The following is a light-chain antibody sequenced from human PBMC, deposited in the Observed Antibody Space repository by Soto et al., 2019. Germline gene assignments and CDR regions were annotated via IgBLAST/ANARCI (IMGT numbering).Light chain of an antibody. V-gene: IGKV2-30*01. CDR2: KVS. CDR3: MQGTHWPYT. Sequence: MTQSPLSRPVTVGHPPSISGGPGQSFVTGEGKPYWNWFQQRPGQSPRRLIYKVSNRDSGVPDRFSGSESGTDFTLRISRVEAEDVGLYYCMQGTHWPYTFGQGTKLEIK. CDR1: QSFVTGEGKPY. J-gene: IGKJ2*01.